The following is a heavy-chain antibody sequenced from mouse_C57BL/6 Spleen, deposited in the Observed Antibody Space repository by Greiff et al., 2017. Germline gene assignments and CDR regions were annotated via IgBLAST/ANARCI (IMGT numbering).Heavy chain of an antibody. CDR1: GFTFSSYA. D-gene: IGHD3-3*01. J-gene: IGHJ3*01. CDR3: ARDEGEGPFAY. V-gene: IGHV5-4*01. CDR2: ISDGGSYT. Sequence: EVMLVESGGGLVKPGGSLKLSCAASGFTFSSYAMSWVRQTPEKRLEWVATISDGGSYTYYPDNVKGRFTISRDNAKNNLYLQMSHLKAEDTARYYCARDEGEGPFAYWGQGTLVTVSA.